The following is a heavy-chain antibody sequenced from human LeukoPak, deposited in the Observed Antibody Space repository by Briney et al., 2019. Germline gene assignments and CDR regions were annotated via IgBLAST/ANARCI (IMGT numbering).Heavy chain of an antibody. CDR1: GFTFSRYS. CDR3: TRPRTGTTDY. V-gene: IGHV3-21*01. J-gene: IGHJ4*02. CDR2: ISSSGSSI. D-gene: IGHD1-7*01. Sequence: GGSLRLSCAASGFTFSRYSMNWVRQAPGKGLEWVSYISSSGSSIYYADSVKGRFTMSRDNAKNSLYLQMNRLSAEDTAVYYCTRPRTGTTDYGGQGTLVTVS.